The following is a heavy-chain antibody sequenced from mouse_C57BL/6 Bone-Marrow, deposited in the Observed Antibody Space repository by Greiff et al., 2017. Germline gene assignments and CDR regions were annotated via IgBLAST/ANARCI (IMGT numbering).Heavy chain of an antibody. CDR1: GFTFSDYG. V-gene: IGHV5-17*01. Sequence: EVMLVESGGGLVKPGGSLTLSCAASGFTFSDYGMHWVRQAPEKGLEWVAYISSGSSTIYYADTVKGRFTIARDNAKNTLFLQMTSLRSEDTAMYYCARPHYGSSYYFDYWGQGTTLTVSS. J-gene: IGHJ2*01. CDR3: ARPHYGSSYYFDY. D-gene: IGHD1-1*01. CDR2: ISSGSSTI.